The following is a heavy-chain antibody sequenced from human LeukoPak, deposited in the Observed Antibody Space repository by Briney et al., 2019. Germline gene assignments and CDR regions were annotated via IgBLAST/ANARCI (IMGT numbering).Heavy chain of an antibody. CDR2: INLNGGST. Sequence: GGSLRLSCAASGFIFDDYAMSWVRQAPGKGLEWVSGINLNGGSTDYANSVKGRFTISRDNAKNSLYLQMNSLRAEDTALYYCARPIRCSTPTCSMGYWGQGTLVTVSS. CDR1: GFIFDDYA. V-gene: IGHV3-20*04. J-gene: IGHJ4*02. CDR3: ARPIRCSTPTCSMGY. D-gene: IGHD2-2*01.